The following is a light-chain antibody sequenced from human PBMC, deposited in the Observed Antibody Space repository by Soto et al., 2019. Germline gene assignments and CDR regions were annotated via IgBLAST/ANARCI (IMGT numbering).Light chain of an antibody. CDR2: GAS. CDR1: QSISDT. CDR3: QQYGSSAPIT. V-gene: IGKV3-20*01. Sequence: EIVMTQSPATLSVSPGGRATLSCRASQSISDTLAWYQQKPGQAPRLLIHGASIRATGIPDRFSGSGSETDFTLTISRLEPEDFALYYCQQYGSSAPITFGQGTRLGI. J-gene: IGKJ5*01.